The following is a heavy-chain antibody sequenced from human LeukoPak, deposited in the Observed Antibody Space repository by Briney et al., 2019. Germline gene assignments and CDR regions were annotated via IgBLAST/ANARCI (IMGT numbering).Heavy chain of an antibody. V-gene: IGHV1-2*06. CDR1: GYTFTGYY. CDR3: AREGDLGHQWLVRYFDY. J-gene: IGHJ4*02. Sequence: ASVKVSCKASGYTFTGYYMHWVRQAPGQGLEWMGRINPNSGGTNYAQKFQGRVTMTRDTSISTAYMELSRLRSDDTAAYYCAREGDLGHQWLVRYFDYWGQGTLVTVSS. D-gene: IGHD6-19*01. CDR2: INPNSGGT.